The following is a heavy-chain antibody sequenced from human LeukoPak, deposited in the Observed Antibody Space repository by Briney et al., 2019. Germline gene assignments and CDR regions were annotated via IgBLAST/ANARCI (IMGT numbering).Heavy chain of an antibody. V-gene: IGHV3-7*01. D-gene: IGHD2-2*01. Sequence: PGGSLRLSCAASGFTFSTYWMSWVRQAPGKGLEWVANIKQDGSEQFYVDSVKGRFTISRDNAKNSLYLQMNNLRGEDTAVYYCARGSKVPAAMGNWFDPWGQGTLVTVSS. J-gene: IGHJ5*02. CDR2: IKQDGSEQ. CDR3: ARGSKVPAAMGNWFDP. CDR1: GFTFSTYW.